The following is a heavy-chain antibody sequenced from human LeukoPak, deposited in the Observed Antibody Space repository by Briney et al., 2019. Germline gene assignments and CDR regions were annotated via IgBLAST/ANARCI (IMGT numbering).Heavy chain of an antibody. V-gene: IGHV3-15*01. CDR1: GFTFTNAW. J-gene: IGHJ4*02. CDR2: IKSKTDGGTT. D-gene: IGHD1-14*01. CDR3: AKGRPHHRDYLDH. Sequence: GGSQRLSCAASGFTFTNAWMNWVRQAPGKGLEWVGRIKSKTDGGTTDYAAPVKGRFTISRDDSKNTLYLQMNRLRVEDTAVYYCAKGRPHHRDYLDHWGQGTLVTVSS.